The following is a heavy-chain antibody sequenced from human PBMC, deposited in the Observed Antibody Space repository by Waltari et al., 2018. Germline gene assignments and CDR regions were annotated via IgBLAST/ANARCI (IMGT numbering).Heavy chain of an antibody. V-gene: IGHV4-59*08. CDR2: ISYSVST. Sequence: QVQLQESGPGLVKPSETLSLTCTVSSASINIYYWNWIRQAPGKGVEWVGTISYSVSTTYNPALKSRVTISADTSTNQCSLKLNSVTPGDTAIYYVARRVGDAVVWFDHWGAGTLVTVSS. D-gene: IGHD1-26*01. CDR3: ARRVGDAVVWFDH. CDR1: SASINIYY. J-gene: IGHJ5*02.